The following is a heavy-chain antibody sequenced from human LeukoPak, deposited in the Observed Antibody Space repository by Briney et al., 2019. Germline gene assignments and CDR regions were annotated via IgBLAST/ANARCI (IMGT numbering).Heavy chain of an antibody. CDR1: GFTFSSYA. V-gene: IGHV3-23*01. CDR2: ISGSGGST. D-gene: IGHD1/OR15-1a*01. CDR3: AKDRTHNGITGTIFDY. J-gene: IGHJ4*02. Sequence: GGSLRLSCAASGFTFSSYAMSWVRQAPGKGLEWVSVISGSGGSTYYADSVKGRFTISRDNSQNTLFPQMNSLRAEDTAVYYCAKDRTHNGITGTIFDYWGQGTLVTVSS.